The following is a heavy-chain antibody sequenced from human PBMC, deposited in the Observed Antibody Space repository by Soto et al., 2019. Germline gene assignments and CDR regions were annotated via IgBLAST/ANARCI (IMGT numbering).Heavy chain of an antibody. CDR2: ISAYNGDV. J-gene: IGHJ5*02. V-gene: IGHV1-18*04. Sequence: QVPLAQSGVEVKKPGASVKVSCKASGYTFSSYGISWVRQAPGQGLEWMGWISAYNGDVNYAQNFQGRVTMATDTSTSTAYMEFRSLRSDDTAIYYCARDGPLISSRSWLDPWGPGTLVTVSS. CDR3: ARDGPLISSRSWLDP. D-gene: IGHD3-16*01. CDR1: GYTFSSYG.